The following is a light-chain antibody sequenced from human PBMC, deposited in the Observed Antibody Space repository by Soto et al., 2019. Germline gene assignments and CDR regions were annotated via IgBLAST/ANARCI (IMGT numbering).Light chain of an antibody. CDR2: GAS. V-gene: IGKV3-20*01. Sequence: VLTQSPGTLSLSPGERATISCRASQSISSSSLAWYQHKPGLAPLLLIYGASSRATGIPHRFSGSGSGTAFTLTISRLEPEDCGVYYCQQYGGSPPYTFGQGTRLEIK. CDR3: QQYGGSPPYT. J-gene: IGKJ2*01. CDR1: QSISSSS.